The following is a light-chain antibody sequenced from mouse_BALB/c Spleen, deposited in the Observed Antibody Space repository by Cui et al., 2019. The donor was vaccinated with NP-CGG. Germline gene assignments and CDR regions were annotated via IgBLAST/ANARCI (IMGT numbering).Light chain of an antibody. J-gene: IGLJ1*01. Sequence: QAVVTQESALTTSPGETVTLTCRSSTGTVTTSNYANWVQEKPDHLFTGLIGGTNNRAPGGPARFSGSLIGDKAALTITGAQTEDEAIYFCALWYSNHWVFGGGTKLTGL. CDR3: ALWYSNHWV. CDR2: GTN. CDR1: TGTVTTSNY. V-gene: IGLV1*01.